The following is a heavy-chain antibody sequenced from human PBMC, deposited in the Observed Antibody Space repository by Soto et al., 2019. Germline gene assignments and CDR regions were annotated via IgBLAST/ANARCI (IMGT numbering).Heavy chain of an antibody. CDR2: VGLSATAT. J-gene: IGHJ4*02. Sequence: GGSLRLSCAASGFIFSNYGFTWVRQAPGKGLEWVSHVGLSATATIYADSVRGRFTISRDNAKNSLYLQMNSLSDEDTAVYYCTRDPDGDLDFDYWGQGILVT. CDR1: GFIFSNYG. V-gene: IGHV3-48*02. D-gene: IGHD4-17*01. CDR3: TRDPDGDLDFDY.